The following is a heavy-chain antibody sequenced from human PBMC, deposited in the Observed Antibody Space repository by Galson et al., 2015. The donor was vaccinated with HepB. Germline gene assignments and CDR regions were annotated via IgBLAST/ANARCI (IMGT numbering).Heavy chain of an antibody. J-gene: IGHJ5*02. V-gene: IGHV3-23*01. CDR1: AFSFNNFA. CDR2: ISATGGNT. Sequence: SLRLSCAASAFSFNNFAMGWVRQAPGKGLDWVSSISATGGNTYYADSVRGRFTISRDNSKNTLYLQMDSLRAEDTALYHCARDIRGSGSYGWFDPWGQGTLVTVSS. D-gene: IGHD6-19*01. CDR3: ARDIRGSGSYGWFDP.